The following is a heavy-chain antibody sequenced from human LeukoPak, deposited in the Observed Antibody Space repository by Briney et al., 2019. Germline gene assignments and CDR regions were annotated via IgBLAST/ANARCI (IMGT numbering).Heavy chain of an antibody. CDR1: GFTFSSYS. D-gene: IGHD3-3*01. Sequence: QSGGSLRLSCAASGFTFSSYSMNWVRQAPGKGLEWVSYISSSSSTIYYADSVKGRFTISRDNAKNSLYLQMNSLRAEDTAVFYCARDFLPQEGAIYYFDYWGQGTLVTVSS. J-gene: IGHJ4*02. CDR2: ISSSSSTI. CDR3: ARDFLPQEGAIYYFDY. V-gene: IGHV3-48*01.